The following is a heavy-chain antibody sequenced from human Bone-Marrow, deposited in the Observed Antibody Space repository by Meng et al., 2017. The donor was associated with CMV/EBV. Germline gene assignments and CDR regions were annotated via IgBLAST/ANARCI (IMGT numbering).Heavy chain of an antibody. D-gene: IGHD2-2*01. Sequence: GESLKISCAASGLTFSSYEMNWVRQAPGKGLEWVSYISSSGSTIYYADSVKGRFTISRDNAKNSLYLQMNSLRAEDTAVYYCARGHCSSTSCYRYYYGMDVWGQGTTVTVSS. CDR2: ISSSGSTI. CDR1: GLTFSSYE. V-gene: IGHV3-48*03. J-gene: IGHJ6*02. CDR3: ARGHCSSTSCYRYYYGMDV.